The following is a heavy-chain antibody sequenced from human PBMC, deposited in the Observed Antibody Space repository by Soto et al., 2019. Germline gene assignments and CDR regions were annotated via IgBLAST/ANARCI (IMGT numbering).Heavy chain of an antibody. CDR3: TTPGEYYYDSSGPNDAFDI. CDR2: IKSKTDGGTT. CDR1: GFPFSNAW. Sequence: GGSLRLSCAASGFPFSNAWMNWVRQAPGKGLEWVGRIKSKTDGGTTDYAAPVKGRFTISRDDSKNTLYLQMNSLKTEDTAVYYCTTPGEYYYDSSGPNDAFDIWGQGTMVTVSS. V-gene: IGHV3-15*07. D-gene: IGHD3-22*01. J-gene: IGHJ3*02.